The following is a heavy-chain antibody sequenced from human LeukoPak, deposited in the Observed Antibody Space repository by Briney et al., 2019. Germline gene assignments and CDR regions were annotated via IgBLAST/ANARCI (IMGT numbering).Heavy chain of an antibody. CDR3: ARGHSGSYQRTDAFDI. V-gene: IGHV3-21*01. CDR1: GFTFTSYS. CDR2: ISESGRYI. J-gene: IGHJ3*02. D-gene: IGHD1-26*01. Sequence: PGGSRRLSCAASGFTFTSYSLNWVRQAPGTGLEWVSSISESGRYIYFRASLKGRFTVSRDNAENSLYLQMNGLRVEDTAVYYCARGHSGSYQRTDAFDIWGRGTLVTVSS.